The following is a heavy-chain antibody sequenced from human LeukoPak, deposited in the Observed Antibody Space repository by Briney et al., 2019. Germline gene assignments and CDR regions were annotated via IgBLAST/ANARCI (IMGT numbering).Heavy chain of an antibody. Sequence: PSETLSLTCTVSGGSISSSSYYWGWLRQPAGTGLEWIGRIFTTGSTNYNPSLKSRVTMSVDTSKNQLSLRLSSVTAADTAVYYCARARYGSGSYHFMDVWGKGTTVTISS. CDR1: GGSISSSSYY. V-gene: IGHV4-61*02. D-gene: IGHD3-10*01. J-gene: IGHJ6*03. CDR2: IFTTGST. CDR3: ARARYGSGSYHFMDV.